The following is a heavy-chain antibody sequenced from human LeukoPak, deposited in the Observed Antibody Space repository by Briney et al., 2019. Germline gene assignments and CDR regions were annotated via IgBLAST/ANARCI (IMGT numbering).Heavy chain of an antibody. CDR1: GVSISSYY. CDR3: ASRIAVDGYFDY. V-gene: IGHV4-59*01. Sequence: SETLSLTCTVSGVSISSYYWSWIRQPPGKGLEWIGYIYYSGSTNYNPSLKSRVTISVDTSKNQFSLKLSSVTAADTAVYYCASRIAVDGYFDYWGQGTLVTVSS. D-gene: IGHD6-19*01. CDR2: IYYSGST. J-gene: IGHJ4*02.